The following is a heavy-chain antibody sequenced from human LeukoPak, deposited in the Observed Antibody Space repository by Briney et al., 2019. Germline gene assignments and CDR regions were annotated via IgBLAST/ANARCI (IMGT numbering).Heavy chain of an antibody. CDR2: IKKDGSEK. D-gene: IGHD3-22*01. CDR1: GFTFSSYW. V-gene: IGHV3-7*01. J-gene: IGHJ4*02. Sequence: GGSLRLSCAASGFTFSSYWMSWVRQAPGKGLEWVANIKKDGSEKYYVDSVKGRFTISRDNAKTSLYLQMNSLRAEDTAVYYCARDSVRRLYYYDSSGYYYPWSQNAGQYYFDYWGQGTLVTVSS. CDR3: ARDSVRRLYYYDSSGYYYPWSQNAGQYYFDY.